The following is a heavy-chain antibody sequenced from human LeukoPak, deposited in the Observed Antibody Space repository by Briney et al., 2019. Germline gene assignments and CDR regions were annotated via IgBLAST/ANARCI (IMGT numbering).Heavy chain of an antibody. CDR2: ISANNGYT. V-gene: IGHV1-18*04. J-gene: IGHJ3*02. CDR3: ARDEHYYGSGTYYRRASTFDI. D-gene: IGHD3-10*01. CDR1: GYTFTSYG. Sequence: ASVKVSCKASGYTFTSYGISWVRQAPGQGLEWMGWISANNGYTNYAQKLQGRVTMTTDTSTTTAYMELTSLTTDDTAVYYCARDEHYYGSGTYYRRASTFDIWGQGTMVTVSS.